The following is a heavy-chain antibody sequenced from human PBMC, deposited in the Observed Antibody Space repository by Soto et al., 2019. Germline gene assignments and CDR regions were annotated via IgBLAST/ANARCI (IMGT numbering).Heavy chain of an antibody. J-gene: IGHJ5*02. V-gene: IGHV5-10-1*01. CDR1: GYSFSSSW. CDR2: IDPSDSYS. Sequence: PVQSLTISSKPSGYSFSSSWVIWVRQMPGKGLEWMGSIDPSDSYSDYIPSFQGHVTMSADMSINTAYLHWSSLKASATAFYYSARLVQAPPVYNNTWYKSFHPWGPGALVTVSS. CDR3: ARLVQAPPVYNNTWYKSFHP. D-gene: IGHD6-13*01.